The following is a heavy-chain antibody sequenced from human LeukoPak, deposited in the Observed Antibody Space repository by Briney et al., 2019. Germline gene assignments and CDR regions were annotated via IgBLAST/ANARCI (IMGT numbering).Heavy chain of an antibody. CDR1: GFTFGKYW. V-gene: IGHV3-7*03. CDR2: IKLDGSEK. D-gene: IGHD2-2*01. J-gene: IGHJ4*02. CDR3: ANIVVVPAAYFDY. Sequence: PGGSLRLSCVASGFTFGKYWMSWVRQAPGKGLEWVANIKLDGSEKNYVDSVKGRFTISRDNTKNSLYLQMNSLRAEDTAVYYCANIVVVPAAYFDYWGQGTLVTVSS.